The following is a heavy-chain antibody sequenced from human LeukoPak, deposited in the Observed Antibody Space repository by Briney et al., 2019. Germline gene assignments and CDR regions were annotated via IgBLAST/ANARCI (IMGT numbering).Heavy chain of an antibody. V-gene: IGHV1-69*04. CDR1: GGTFGSYA. D-gene: IGHD6-19*01. CDR3: ARDSQVYSSGWDVYYYYGMDV. CDR2: IIPILGIA. J-gene: IGHJ6*02. Sequence: ASVKVSCKASGGTFGSYAISWVRQAPGQGLEWMGRIIPILGIANYAQKFQGRVTITADKSTSTAYMELSSLRSEDTAVYYCARDSQVYSSGWDVYYYYGMDVWGQGTTVTVSS.